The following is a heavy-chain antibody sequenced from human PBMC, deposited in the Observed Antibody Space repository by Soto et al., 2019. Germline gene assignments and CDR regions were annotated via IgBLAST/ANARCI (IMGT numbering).Heavy chain of an antibody. Sequence: SETLSLTCAVYGGSFSGYYWSWIRQPPGKGLEWIGEINHSGSTNYNPSLKSRVTISVDTSKNQFSLKLTSVTAADTAVYYCARTSGITPTRVFDYWGQGTLVTVSS. CDR3: ARTSGITPTRVFDY. V-gene: IGHV4-34*01. J-gene: IGHJ4*02. CDR1: GGSFSGYY. CDR2: INHSGST. D-gene: IGHD3-10*01.